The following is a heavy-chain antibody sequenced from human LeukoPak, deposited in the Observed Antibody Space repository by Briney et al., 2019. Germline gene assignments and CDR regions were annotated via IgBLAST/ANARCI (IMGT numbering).Heavy chain of an antibody. CDR1: GGSFSGNY. CDR3: ARAPVDIVAINWFDP. D-gene: IGHD5-12*01. Sequence: MPSETLSLTCAVYGGSFSGNYWSWIRQPPGKGLEWIGEINHSGSTNNNPSLKSRVTISVDTSKNQFSLKLSSVTAADTAVYYCARAPVDIVAINWFDPWGQGTLVTVSS. J-gene: IGHJ5*02. CDR2: INHSGST. V-gene: IGHV4-34*01.